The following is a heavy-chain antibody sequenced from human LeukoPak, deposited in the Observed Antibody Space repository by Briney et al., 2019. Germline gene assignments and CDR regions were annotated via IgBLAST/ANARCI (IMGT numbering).Heavy chain of an antibody. J-gene: IGHJ4*02. CDR1: GFTFSSYW. D-gene: IGHD6-13*01. V-gene: IGHV3-30*18. CDR2: ISYDGSNK. Sequence: PGGSLRLSCAASGFTFSSYWMSWVRQAPGKGLEWVAVISYDGSNKYYADSVKGRFTISRDNSKNTLYLQMNSLRAEDTAVYYCAKLAAAGTSPALDYWGQGTLVTVSS. CDR3: AKLAAAGTSPALDY.